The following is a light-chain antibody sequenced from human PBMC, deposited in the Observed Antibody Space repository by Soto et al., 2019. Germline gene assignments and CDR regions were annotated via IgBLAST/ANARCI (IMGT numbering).Light chain of an antibody. V-gene: IGKV3D-20*01. Sequence: EIVMTQSPATLSVSPGERATLSCGASQSVSSSYVAWYQHRPGLAPRLLIHDASSRATGIPDRFSGTKSGTDLTLTIRRLEPEDVEVYDCQQYGSSPITFGPGTRLEIK. J-gene: IGKJ5*01. CDR1: QSVSSSY. CDR3: QQYGSSPIT. CDR2: DAS.